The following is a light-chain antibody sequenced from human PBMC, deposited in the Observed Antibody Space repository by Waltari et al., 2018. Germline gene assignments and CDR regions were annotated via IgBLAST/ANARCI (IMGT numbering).Light chain of an antibody. Sequence: QSALTQPASVSGSPGQSITISCTGTSSDVGSYNLVSWYQQHPGKAPKLMLYEVSKRPSGVSKLFSGSKSGNTASLTISGLQAEDEAEYYCCSYAGSSPSVVFGGGTKLTVL. CDR1: SSDVGSYNL. J-gene: IGLJ2*01. CDR3: CSYAGSSPSVV. CDR2: EVS. V-gene: IGLV2-23*02.